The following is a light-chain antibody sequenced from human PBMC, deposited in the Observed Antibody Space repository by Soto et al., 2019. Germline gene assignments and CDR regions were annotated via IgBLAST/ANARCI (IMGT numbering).Light chain of an antibody. CDR2: EVS. Sequence: QSALTQPPSASGSPGQSVTISCTGTSSDVGGYNYVSWYQQHPGKAPKLMIYEVSKRPSGVPDRFSGSKSGNTASLTVSGLQAEDAADYYCSSFAGSFYWVFGGGAMLTVL. CDR3: SSFAGSFYWV. J-gene: IGLJ2*01. CDR1: SSDVGGYNY. V-gene: IGLV2-8*01.